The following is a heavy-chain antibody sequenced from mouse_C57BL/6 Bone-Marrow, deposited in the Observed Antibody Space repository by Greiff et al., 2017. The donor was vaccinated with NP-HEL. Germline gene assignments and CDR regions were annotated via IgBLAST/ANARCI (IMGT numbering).Heavy chain of an antibody. J-gene: IGHJ1*03. CDR1: GYTFTSYW. Sequence: QVQLQQPGAELVMPGASVKLSCKASGYTFTSYWMHWVKQRPGQGLEWIGEIDPSDSYTNYNQKFKGKSTLTVDKSSSTAYMQLSSLTSEDSAVYYCARKRAYFDVWGTGTTVTVSS. CDR3: ARKRAYFDV. V-gene: IGHV1-69*01. CDR2: IDPSDSYT. D-gene: IGHD3-3*01.